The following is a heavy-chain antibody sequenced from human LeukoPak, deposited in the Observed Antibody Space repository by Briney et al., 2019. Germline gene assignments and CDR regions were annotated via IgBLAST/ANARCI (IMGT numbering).Heavy chain of an antibody. V-gene: IGHV4-34*01. J-gene: IGHJ4*02. D-gene: IGHD5-12*01. CDR1: GGSFSGYY. Sequence: PSETLSLTCAVYGGSFSGYYWSWIRQPPGKGLEWLGEINHSGSTNYNPSLKSRVIISVDTSKNQFSLKLSSVTAADTAVYYCAREIRGSDCNFDNWGQGTLVTVSS. CDR3: AREIRGSDCNFDN. CDR2: INHSGST.